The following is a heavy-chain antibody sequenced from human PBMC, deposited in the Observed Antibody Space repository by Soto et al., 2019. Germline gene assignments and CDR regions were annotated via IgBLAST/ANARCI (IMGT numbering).Heavy chain of an antibody. J-gene: IGHJ5*02. V-gene: IGHV6-1*01. CDR2: IYFRSKWYN. D-gene: IGHD5-12*01. CDR1: VDSVSSNTAS. CDR3: AKGDNLGPKTGYAFDP. Sequence: SRTLSLSCAISVDSVSSNTASWNWIRQSPSRGLEWLGRIYFRSKWYNDYAVSVKSRIIINPDTSNNQFSLQLNSATPEDTAVYFCAKGDNLGPKTGYAFDPWGQGIMVTVSS.